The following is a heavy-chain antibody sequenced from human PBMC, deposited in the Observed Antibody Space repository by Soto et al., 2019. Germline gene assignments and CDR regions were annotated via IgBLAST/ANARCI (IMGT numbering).Heavy chain of an antibody. J-gene: IGHJ3*02. CDR2: IYHSGST. D-gene: IGHD6-13*01. Sequence: QVQLQESGPGLVKPSGTLSLTCAVSSGSISSSNWWSWVRQPPGKGLEWIGEIYHSGSTNYNPSLKRRVTISVDKSKNQFSLKLSSVTAADTAVYYCARSAGGYSSSWYPPDAFDIWGQGTMVTVSS. V-gene: IGHV4-4*02. CDR1: SGSISSSNW. CDR3: ARSAGGYSSSWYPPDAFDI.